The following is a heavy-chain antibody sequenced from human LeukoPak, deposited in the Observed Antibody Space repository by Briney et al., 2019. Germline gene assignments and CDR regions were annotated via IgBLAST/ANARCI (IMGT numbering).Heavy chain of an antibody. Sequence: PGGSLRLSCAASGFTFSSYAMNWVRQAPGKGLEWVSTITNSGGSTYYADSVKGRFTISRDNSQNTLYLQMNSLRAEDTAVYYCAKGIWFGLRGQGTLVTVSS. D-gene: IGHD2-21*01. J-gene: IGHJ5*02. CDR3: AKGIWFGL. CDR2: ITNSGGST. CDR1: GFTFSSYA. V-gene: IGHV3-23*01.